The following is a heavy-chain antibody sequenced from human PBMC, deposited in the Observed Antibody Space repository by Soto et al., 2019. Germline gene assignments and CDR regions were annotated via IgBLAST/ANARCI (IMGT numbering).Heavy chain of an antibody. Sequence: QVQLVQSGVEVKKPGASVKVSCKASGYTFISHGINWVRQAPGQGLEWMGWISGKNGNTNYAQKLQGRVTLTTDTSTSTAYMELRSLRSDDTAVYYCASVSSSIVVVPDYGMDVWGQGTTVTVSS. V-gene: IGHV1-18*04. D-gene: IGHD2-15*01. CDR1: GYTFISHG. J-gene: IGHJ6*02. CDR2: ISGKNGNT. CDR3: ASVSSSIVVVPDYGMDV.